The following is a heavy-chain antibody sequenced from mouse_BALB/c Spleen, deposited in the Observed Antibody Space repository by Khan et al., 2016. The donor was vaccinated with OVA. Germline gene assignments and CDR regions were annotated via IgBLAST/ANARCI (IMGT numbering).Heavy chain of an antibody. CDR2: ISGDSNTI. CDR3: ATSYFYGYYFDY. V-gene: IGHV5-17*02. Sequence: EVELVESGGDLVQPGGSRKLSCAASGFTFSSYGMHWVRQAPEKGLEWVAYISGDSNTIYYADTVKGRFTISRDNPRNTLFLQMTSLMYEDTAMYYCATSYFYGYYFDYWGPGTTLTVSS. D-gene: IGHD1-1*01. CDR1: GFTFSSYG. J-gene: IGHJ2*01.